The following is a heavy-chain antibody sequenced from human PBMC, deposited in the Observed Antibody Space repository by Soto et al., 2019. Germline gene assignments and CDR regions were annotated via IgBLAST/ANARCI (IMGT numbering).Heavy chain of an antibody. CDR2: FSGGSGAI. CDR3: ARWNGFGDS. Sequence: LLQSGGGLVQPGGSLRLSCAVSGFSLVPYGVTWVRQTPEKGLEWVTGFSGGSGAIFYADSVRGRFTISRDSSTAYLQMNNLRPEDTAVYFCARWNGFGDSWGQGSLVTVSS. D-gene: IGHD1-1*01. J-gene: IGHJ4*02. CDR1: GFSLVPYG. V-gene: IGHV3-23*01.